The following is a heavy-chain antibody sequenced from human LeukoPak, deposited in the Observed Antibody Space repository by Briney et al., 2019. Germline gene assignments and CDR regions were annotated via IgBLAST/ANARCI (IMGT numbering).Heavy chain of an antibody. D-gene: IGHD4-17*01. CDR1: GYSFTSYW. Sequence: GESLKISCKGSGYSFTSYWIGWVRQMPGKGLEWMGIIYPGDSDTRYSPSFQGQVTISADKSISTAYLQWSSLKASDTAMYYCATLSYGVPTDDAFDIWGQGTMVTVSS. J-gene: IGHJ3*02. V-gene: IGHV5-51*01. CDR2: IYPGDSDT. CDR3: ATLSYGVPTDDAFDI.